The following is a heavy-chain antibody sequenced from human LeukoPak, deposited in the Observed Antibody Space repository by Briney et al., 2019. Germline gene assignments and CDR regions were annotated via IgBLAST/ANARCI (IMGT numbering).Heavy chain of an antibody. D-gene: IGHD2-15*01. CDR2: IKSKTDADGETP. J-gene: IGHJ4*02. V-gene: IGHV3-15*01. CDR1: GFIFTKAW. Sequence: GGSLRLSCATSGFIFTKAWMSWVRQAPGKGLEWVGRIKSKTDADGETPAYAAPVKGRFTISRDDSKNTLYLQMNNLRTDDTAVYYCTKGDCSGGTCFLPHDFWGQGTLVTVSS. CDR3: TKGDCSGGTCFLPHDF.